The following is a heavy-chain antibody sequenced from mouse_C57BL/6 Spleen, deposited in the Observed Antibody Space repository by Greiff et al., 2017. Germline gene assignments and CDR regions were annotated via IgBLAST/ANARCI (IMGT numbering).Heavy chain of an antibody. J-gene: IGHJ3*01. D-gene: IGHD4-1*01. CDR1: GYAFSSSW. CDR2: IYPGDGDT. V-gene: IGHV1-82*01. CDR3: ARGDWAFAY. Sequence: QVQLQQSGPELVKPGASVKISCKASGYAFSSSWMTWVKQRPGKGLEWIGRIYPGDGDTNYNGKFKGKATLTADKSSSTAYMQLSSLTSEDSAVYFCARGDWAFAYWGQGTLVTVSA.